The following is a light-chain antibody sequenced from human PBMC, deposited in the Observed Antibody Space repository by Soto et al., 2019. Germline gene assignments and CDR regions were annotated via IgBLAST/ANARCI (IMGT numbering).Light chain of an antibody. J-gene: IGLJ2*01. V-gene: IGLV2-14*01. CDR2: EVS. Sequence: QSALTQPASVSGSPGQSITISCTGTSSDVGGYNYVSWYQQHPGKAPKLMIYEVSNRPSGVSNRFSGSKSGNTASLTISGLQAEDEVDYYCSSYTSSSTLFGGGTQLTVL. CDR3: SSYTSSSTL. CDR1: SSDVGGYNY.